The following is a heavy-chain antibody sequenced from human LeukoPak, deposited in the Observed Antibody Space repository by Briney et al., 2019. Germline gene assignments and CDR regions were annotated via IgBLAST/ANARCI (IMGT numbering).Heavy chain of an antibody. V-gene: IGHV3-72*01. CDR2: SRNKANSYTT. D-gene: IGHD1-26*01. CDR1: GFTFCDRY. Sequence: GGSLRLSCAASGFTFCDRYMDWVRQAPGKGLEWVGRSRNKANSYTTEYAASVKGRLTVSRDDSNNSLYLQMNSLKTEDTAVYYCASSPAGRYTFEYWGHGTLVTVSS. CDR3: ASSPAGRYTFEY. J-gene: IGHJ4*01.